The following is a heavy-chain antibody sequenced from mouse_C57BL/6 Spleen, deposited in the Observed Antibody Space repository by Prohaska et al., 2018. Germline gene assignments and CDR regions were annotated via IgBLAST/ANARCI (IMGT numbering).Heavy chain of an antibody. CDR3: ARERGRSQWCVDV. Sequence: QVQLQQPGAELVKPGASVKLSCKASGYTFTSYWMQWVKQRPGQGLEWIGEIDPSDSYTNYNQQFKGKATLTVDTSSRPAYMEDSRLTAEDSAVCYCARERGRSQWCVDVWGTGTTVTVSS. J-gene: IGHJ1*03. D-gene: IGHD1-1*01. CDR2: IDPSDSYT. V-gene: IGHV1-50*01. CDR1: GYTFTSYW.